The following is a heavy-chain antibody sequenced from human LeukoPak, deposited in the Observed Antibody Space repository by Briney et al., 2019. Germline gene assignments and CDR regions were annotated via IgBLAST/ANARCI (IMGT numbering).Heavy chain of an antibody. CDR1: GFIFSSYG. CDR2: ISSNGGST. CDR3: AKAHCSPTSCSRIDY. V-gene: IGHV3-64*04. J-gene: IGHJ4*02. D-gene: IGHD2-2*01. Sequence: PGGSLRLSCSASGFIFSSYGMHWVRQAPGKGLEYVSAISSNGGSTHYADSVKGRFTISRDNSKNTVYLQMSGLRAEDTALYYCAKAHCSPTSCSRIDYWGQGTLVTVSS.